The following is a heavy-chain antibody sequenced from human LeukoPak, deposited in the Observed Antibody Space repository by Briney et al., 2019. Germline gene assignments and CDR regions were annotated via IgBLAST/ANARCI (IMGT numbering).Heavy chain of an antibody. CDR3: TRDSGTYNWFDP. Sequence: GGSLKLSCAASGFTFSGSAIHWVRQSSGKGLELVGQIDKKDKGYATATAYAVSVKGRFTISRDDSINTAYLQMKSLKTEDTALYYCTRDSGTYNWFDPWGQGTLVTVSS. CDR1: GFTFSGSA. CDR2: IDKKDKGYATAT. J-gene: IGHJ5*02. V-gene: IGHV3-73*01. D-gene: IGHD1-26*01.